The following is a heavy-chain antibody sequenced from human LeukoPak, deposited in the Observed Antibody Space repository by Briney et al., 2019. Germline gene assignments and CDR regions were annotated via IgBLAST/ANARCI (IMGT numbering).Heavy chain of an antibody. V-gene: IGHV3-23*01. D-gene: IGHD3-9*01. CDR3: ASRYYDILTGYYGPLDY. CDR2: ISGSGGGT. Sequence: GGSLRLSCAASGFTFSSYAMSWVRQAPGQGLEWVSAISGSGGGTYYADSVKGRFTISRDNSKNTLYLQMNSLRAEDTDVYYCASRYYDILTGYYGPLDYWGQGTLVTVSS. CDR1: GFTFSSYA. J-gene: IGHJ4*02.